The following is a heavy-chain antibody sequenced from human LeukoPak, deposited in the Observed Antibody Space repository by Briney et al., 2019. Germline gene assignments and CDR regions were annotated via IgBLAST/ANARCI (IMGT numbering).Heavy chain of an antibody. V-gene: IGHV4-34*01. CDR3: ARGRRTEYTSRWVGYYFDY. CDR1: GFTFSTYA. J-gene: IGHJ4*02. CDR2: INHSGST. D-gene: IGHD6-13*01. Sequence: GSLRLSCAASGFTFSTYAMHWVRQPPGKGPEWIGEINHSGSTNYNPSLRSRLTISVDTSKNQFSLKLSAVTAADTAVYYCARGRRTEYTSRWVGYYFDYWGQGTLVTVSS.